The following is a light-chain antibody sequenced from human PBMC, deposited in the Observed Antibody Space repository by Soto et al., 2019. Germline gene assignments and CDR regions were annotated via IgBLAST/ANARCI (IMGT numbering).Light chain of an antibody. J-gene: IGKJ1*01. V-gene: IGKV3-20*01. Sequence: EIVLTQSPGPLSLSPGERATLSCRASQSVSSSYLAWYQQKPGQAPRLLIYGASTRPSGIPDRFSGSGAGTYFTLTISRLEPKDSAVYSCQQYGSSPPWTFGQGTKVEIK. CDR3: QQYGSSPPWT. CDR1: QSVSSSY. CDR2: GAS.